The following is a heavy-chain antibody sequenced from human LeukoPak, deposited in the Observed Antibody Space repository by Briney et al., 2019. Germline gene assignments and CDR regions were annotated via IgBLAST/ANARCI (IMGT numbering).Heavy chain of an antibody. D-gene: IGHD3-10*01. CDR3: AKDITWFGEFLDY. CDR1: GFTFSSYA. V-gene: IGHV3-23*01. CDR2: ISGSGGST. J-gene: IGHJ4*02. Sequence: GGSLRLSCAASGFTFSSYAMRWVRQAPGKGLEWVSAISGSGGSTYYADSVKGRFTISRDNSKNSLYLQMNSLRAEDTAVYYCAKDITWFGEFLDYWGQGTLVTVSS.